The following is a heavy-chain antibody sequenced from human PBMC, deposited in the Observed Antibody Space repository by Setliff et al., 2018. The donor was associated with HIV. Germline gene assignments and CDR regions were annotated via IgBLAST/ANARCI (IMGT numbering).Heavy chain of an antibody. D-gene: IGHD3-16*01. J-gene: IGHJ6*02. V-gene: IGHV3-48*03. CDR1: GLIFSSYE. CDR3: AAVPWGSFSAASKGRCGMDV. Sequence: GGSLRLSCAASGLIFSSYEMNWVRQAPGKGLEWISFIGGHGSIIHYADSVKGRFTISRDNAKNSVYLQMHSLRVEDTAVYYCAAVPWGSFSAASKGRCGMDVWGQGTTVTVSS. CDR2: IGGHGSII.